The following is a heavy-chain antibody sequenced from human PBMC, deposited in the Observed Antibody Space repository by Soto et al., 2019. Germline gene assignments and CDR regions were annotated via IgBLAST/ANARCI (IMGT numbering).Heavy chain of an antibody. D-gene: IGHD3-22*01. CDR2: ISYDGSNK. CDR1: GLTFSSYG. Sequence: QVQLVESGGGVVQPGRSLRLSCAASGLTFSSYGMHWVRQAPGKGLEWVAVISYDGSNKYYAAPVKGRFTISRDNSKNTLYLQMNSLRAEDTAVYYCARSDYYDSSGYAFDIWGQGTMVTVSS. CDR3: ARSDYYDSSGYAFDI. J-gene: IGHJ3*02. V-gene: IGHV3-30*03.